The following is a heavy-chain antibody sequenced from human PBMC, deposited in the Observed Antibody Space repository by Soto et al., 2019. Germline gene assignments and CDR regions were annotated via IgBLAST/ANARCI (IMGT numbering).Heavy chain of an antibody. Sequence: GGSLRLSCAASGFTFTNYWMHWVRQVPGKGLVWVSRIDGVGTGTSYSDSVRGRFTISRDNAENTLYLQMNSLRAEDTAVYYCAKGEVRGIIPSYFDYWGLGTLVTVSS. J-gene: IGHJ4*02. V-gene: IGHV3-74*01. CDR3: AKGEVRGIIPSYFDY. CDR2: IDGVGTGT. D-gene: IGHD3-10*01. CDR1: GFTFTNYW.